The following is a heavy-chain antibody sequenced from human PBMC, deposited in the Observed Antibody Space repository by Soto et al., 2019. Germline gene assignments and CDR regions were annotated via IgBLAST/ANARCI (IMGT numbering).Heavy chain of an antibody. CDR2: ISSSSSYI. CDR1: GFTFSSYS. J-gene: IGHJ4*02. CDR3: ARGAYYDILTGYYSQNY. D-gene: IGHD3-9*01. Sequence: EVQLVESGGGLVKPGGSLRLSCAASGFTFSSYSMNWVRQAPGKGLEWVSSISSSSSYIYYADSVKGRFTISRDNAKNSLYLQMNSLRAEDTAVYYFARGAYYDILTGYYSQNYWGQGTLVTVSS. V-gene: IGHV3-21*01.